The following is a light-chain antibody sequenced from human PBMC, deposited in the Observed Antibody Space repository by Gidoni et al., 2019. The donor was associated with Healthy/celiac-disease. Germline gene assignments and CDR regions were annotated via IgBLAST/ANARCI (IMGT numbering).Light chain of an antibody. CDR3: QSYDSSLSGWV. CDR2: GNS. J-gene: IGLJ3*02. CDR1: SSNIGAGYD. Sequence: SLSSLTAQRVTISCTGSSSNIGAGYDVHWYQQLPGTAPKLLIYGNSNRPSGVPDRFSGSMSGTSASLAITGLQAEDEADYYCQSYDSSLSGWVFGGGTKLTVL. V-gene: IGLV1-40*01.